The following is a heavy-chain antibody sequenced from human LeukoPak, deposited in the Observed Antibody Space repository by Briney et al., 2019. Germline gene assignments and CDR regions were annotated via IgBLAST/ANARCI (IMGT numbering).Heavy chain of an antibody. D-gene: IGHD5-18*01. CDR2: IIPIFGTA. CDR3: ARTSLGYSYGYDY. V-gene: IGHV1-69*05. J-gene: IGHJ4*02. Sequence: ASVKVSCKASGGTFSSYAISWVRQAPGQGLEWMGGIIPIFGTANYAQKFQGRVTITTDESTITAYMELSSLRSEDTAVYYCARTSLGYSYGYDYWGQGTLVTVSS. CDR1: GGTFSSYA.